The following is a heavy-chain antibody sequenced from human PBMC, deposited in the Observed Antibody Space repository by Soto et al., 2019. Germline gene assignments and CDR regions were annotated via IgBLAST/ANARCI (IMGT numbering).Heavy chain of an antibody. CDR1: GGIFSSNT. J-gene: IGHJ4*02. V-gene: IGHV1-69*06. D-gene: IGHD2-21*02. CDR3: DSNADCGGVCYAFDS. CDR2: IIPLFGTA. Sequence: QVYLVQSGAEVKKPGSSVKISCKASGGIFSSNTINWVRQAAGQGLEWMGGIIPLFGTANYAGKFQVRVTITADKSPQTESMELTSLRSEDTAVYYCDSNADCGGVCYAFDSWGQGTMVTVSS.